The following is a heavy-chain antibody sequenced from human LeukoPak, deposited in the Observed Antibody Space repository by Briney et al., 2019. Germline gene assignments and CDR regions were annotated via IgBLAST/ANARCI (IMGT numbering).Heavy chain of an antibody. D-gene: IGHD6-19*01. CDR1: GYTFTSYY. CDR3: ARDENPGIAVAGTIWFYYYTDV. CDR2: INPSGGST. Sequence: GASVKVSCKASGYTFTSYYMHWVGQAPGQGVEWMGMINPSGGSTSYAQKFQGRVTMTRERDTSTVYMEVRSRRSEDTAVYYCARDENPGIAVAGTIWFYYYTDVWGKGTTVTVSS. V-gene: IGHV1-46*01. J-gene: IGHJ6*03.